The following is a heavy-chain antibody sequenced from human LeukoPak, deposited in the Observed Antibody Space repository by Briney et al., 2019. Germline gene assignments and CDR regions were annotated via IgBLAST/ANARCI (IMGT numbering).Heavy chain of an antibody. V-gene: IGHV4-34*01. D-gene: IGHD5-12*01. CDR1: GGSFSGYY. CDR2: INHSGST. Sequence: PSETLSLTCAVYGGSFSGYYWSWIRQPPGKGLEWIGEINHSGSTNYNPSLKSRVTISVDTSKNQFSLKLSSVTAADTAAYYCARDRRNSGYDKSYYYYYGMDVWGKGTTVTVSS. CDR3: ARDRRNSGYDKSYYYYYGMDV. J-gene: IGHJ6*04.